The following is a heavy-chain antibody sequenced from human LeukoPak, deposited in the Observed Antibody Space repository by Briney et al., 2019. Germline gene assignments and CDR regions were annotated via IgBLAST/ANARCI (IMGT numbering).Heavy chain of an antibody. V-gene: IGHV1-18*01. Sequence: ASVKVSCKVSSYTFTSYGISWVRQAPGQGLECMGWISAYNGNTNYAQKVQGRDTMTTDTSTSTAYMELRSLRSDDTAVYYCARADIRAIASSGWYGFDYWGQGTLVTVSS. D-gene: IGHD6-19*01. CDR3: ARADIRAIASSGWYGFDY. CDR2: ISAYNGNT. CDR1: SYTFTSYG. J-gene: IGHJ4*02.